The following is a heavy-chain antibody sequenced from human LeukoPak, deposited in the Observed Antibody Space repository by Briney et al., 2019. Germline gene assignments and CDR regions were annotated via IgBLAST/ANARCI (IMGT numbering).Heavy chain of an antibody. CDR2: ISSSGSTI. CDR1: GFTFSSYS. Sequence: GGSLRLSCTASGFTFSSYSMNWVRQAPGKGLEWVSYISSSGSTIYYADSVKGRFTISRDNAKNSLYLQMNSLRAEDTAVYYCANTGTSSWYAYWGQGTLVTVSS. J-gene: IGHJ4*02. D-gene: IGHD6-13*01. V-gene: IGHV3-48*04. CDR3: ANTGTSSWYAY.